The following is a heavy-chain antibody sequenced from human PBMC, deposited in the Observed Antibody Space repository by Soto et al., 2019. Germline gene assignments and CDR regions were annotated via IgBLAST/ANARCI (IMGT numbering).Heavy chain of an antibody. CDR2: IFQCGNN. CDR1: SGYIITRYW. J-gene: IGHJ3*01. Sequence: QVQLQESGPGLVKPSGTLSITCDVSSGYIITRYWWRWVRQHPVKGLEWFAEIFQCGNNNYKPSLKRRVTKFVDKSKRQFSLKMNYVADSDTAGYFCARGGQAGRGGACDLGGQGALVTVSS. D-gene: IGHD3-10*01. CDR3: ARGGQAGRGGACDL. V-gene: IGHV4-4*02.